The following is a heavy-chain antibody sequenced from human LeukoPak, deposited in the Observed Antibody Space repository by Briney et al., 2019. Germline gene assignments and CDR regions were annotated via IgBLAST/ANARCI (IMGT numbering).Heavy chain of an antibody. CDR2: ISSSSSYI. J-gene: IGHJ4*02. CDR1: GFTVSSNY. Sequence: PGGSLRLSRAASGFTVSSNYMSWVRQAPGKGLEWVSSISSSSSYIYYADSVKGRFTISRDNAKNSLYLQMNSLGAEDTAVYYCASSADYYYDSSGYSFWGQGTLVTVSS. V-gene: IGHV3-21*01. D-gene: IGHD3-22*01. CDR3: ASSADYYYDSSGYSF.